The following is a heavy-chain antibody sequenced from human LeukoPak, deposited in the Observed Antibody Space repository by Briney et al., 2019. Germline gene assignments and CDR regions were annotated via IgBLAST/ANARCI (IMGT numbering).Heavy chain of an antibody. CDR3: AREDYCSSTLCFLDY. Sequence: GGSLRLSCAASGFTFSSYTMHWVRQAPGKGLEWVSSIAGSSGYISYADSVKGRFTISRDNAKNSLYLQMNSLRAEDTAVYYCAREDYCSSTLCFLDYWGQGTLVTVSS. D-gene: IGHD2-2*01. CDR2: IAGSSGYI. J-gene: IGHJ4*02. CDR1: GFTFSSYT. V-gene: IGHV3-21*01.